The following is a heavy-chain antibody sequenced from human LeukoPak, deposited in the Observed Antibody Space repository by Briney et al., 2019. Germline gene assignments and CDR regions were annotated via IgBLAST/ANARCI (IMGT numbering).Heavy chain of an antibody. D-gene: IGHD3/OR15-3a*01. CDR1: GYSFTSYD. J-gene: IGHJ4*02. CDR2: MSPYGGDK. Sequence: ASVKVSCKASGYSFTSYDINWVRQAPGQGLEWMGWMSPYGGDKKYAQKFQVRVTMTRDTSESTAYMELAGLASEDTAIYYCARGGSFGLKGNLDSWGQGTLVIVSS. V-gene: IGHV1-8*01. CDR3: ARGGSFGLKGNLDS.